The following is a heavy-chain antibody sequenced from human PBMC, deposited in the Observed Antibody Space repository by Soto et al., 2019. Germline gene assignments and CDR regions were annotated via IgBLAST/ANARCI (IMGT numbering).Heavy chain of an antibody. V-gene: IGHV4-30-4*01. Sequence: QVQLQEAGPGLVKPSQTLSLTCIVYGGSISSGNHFWSWIRQPPGKGLEWIGYIFYSGTAYYNSSQESRLSISVDTSKNQFSLNLSSVTAEDTAMSYCARAVIKPVHKGADDAFDVWGQGTMVTVAS. CDR3: ARAVIKPVHKGADDAFDV. D-gene: IGHD2-21*01. J-gene: IGHJ3*01. CDR2: IFYSGTA. CDR1: GGSISSGNHF.